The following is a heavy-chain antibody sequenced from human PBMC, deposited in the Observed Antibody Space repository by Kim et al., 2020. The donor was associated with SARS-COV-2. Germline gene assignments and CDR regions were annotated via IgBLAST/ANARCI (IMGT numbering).Heavy chain of an antibody. CDR2: IGTAGDT. D-gene: IGHD3-10*01. Sequence: GGSLRLSCAASGFTFSSYDMHWVRQATGKGLEWVSAIGTAGDTYYPGSVKGRFTISRENAKNSLYLQMNSLRAGDTAVYYCARGRITMVRGVSSYYYYYGMDVWGQGTTVTVSS. CDR1: GFTFSSYD. V-gene: IGHV3-13*01. J-gene: IGHJ6*02. CDR3: ARGRITMVRGVSSYYYYYGMDV.